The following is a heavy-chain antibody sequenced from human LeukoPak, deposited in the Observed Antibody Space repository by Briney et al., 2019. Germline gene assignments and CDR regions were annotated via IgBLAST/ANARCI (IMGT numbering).Heavy chain of an antibody. CDR3: AKEGGYCSSSSCSDYFDY. J-gene: IGHJ4*02. Sequence: GGSLRLSCAASGFIFGNHAMSWVRQAPGKGLEWVSTISGSGGSTYYAESVKGRCTFSRDNSKDTLYLRLNSLRVEDTAVYYCAKEGGYCSSSSCSDYFDYWGQGSLVTVSS. V-gene: IGHV3-23*01. CDR1: GFIFGNHA. CDR2: ISGSGGST. D-gene: IGHD2-2*01.